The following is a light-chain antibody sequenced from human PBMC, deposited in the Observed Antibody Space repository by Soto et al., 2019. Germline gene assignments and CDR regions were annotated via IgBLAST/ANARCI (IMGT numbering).Light chain of an antibody. J-gene: IGLJ2*01. Sequence: QSVLTQPASVSGSPGQSITSSCTGTSSDVGGYNYVSWYQQHPGKAPKLMIYDVSNRPSGVSNRFSGSKSGNTASLTISGLQAEDEADYYCSSYTSSSTLVVFGVGTKLTVL. CDR2: DVS. CDR1: SSDVGGYNY. CDR3: SSYTSSSTLVV. V-gene: IGLV2-14*01.